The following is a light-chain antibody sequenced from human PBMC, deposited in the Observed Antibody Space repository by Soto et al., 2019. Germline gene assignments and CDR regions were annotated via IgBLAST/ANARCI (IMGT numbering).Light chain of an antibody. V-gene: IGLV2-14*01. CDR1: SSDVGGYNY. J-gene: IGLJ1*01. Sequence: QSALTQSASVSGSPGQSITISCTGTSSDVGGYNYVSWYQQHPGKAPKLIIYEVRNRPSGIPDRFSGSKSGTSATLGITGLQTGDEADYYCGTWDSSLSAGYVFGTGTKLTVL. CDR2: EVR. CDR3: GTWDSSLSAGYV.